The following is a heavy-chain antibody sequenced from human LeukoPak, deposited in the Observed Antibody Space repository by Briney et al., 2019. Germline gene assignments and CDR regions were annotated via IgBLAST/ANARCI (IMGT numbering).Heavy chain of an antibody. J-gene: IGHJ3*02. CDR3: ARLGSSDI. CDR2: INPNRGGT. D-gene: IGHD3-16*01. CDR1: GYTFTDYS. V-gene: IGHV1-2*02. Sequence: ASVKVSCKASGYTFTDYSIHWVRQAPGQGLEWMGWINPNRGGTNYAQKFHGRVTMTRDTSISTAYMQLSRLTSDDTAVYYCARLGSSDIWGQGTMVTVSS.